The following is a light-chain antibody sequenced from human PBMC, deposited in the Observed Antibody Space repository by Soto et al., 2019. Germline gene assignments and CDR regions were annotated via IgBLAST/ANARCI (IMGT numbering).Light chain of an antibody. V-gene: IGKV1-27*01. Sequence: DIQMTQSPSSLSASLGDKITITCRASQGISSYLAWYQQKPGKVPKLLIYAASTLQSGVPSRFSGSGFGTDFTLTISSLQTEDVATYYCQKYNSDPWTFGQGTNVEIK. CDR3: QKYNSDPWT. CDR2: AAS. CDR1: QGISSY. J-gene: IGKJ1*01.